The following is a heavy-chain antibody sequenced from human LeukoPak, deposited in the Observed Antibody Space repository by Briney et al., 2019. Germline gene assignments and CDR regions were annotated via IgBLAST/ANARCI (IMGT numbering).Heavy chain of an antibody. CDR3: ARDYSAVDYYDSKGGFDY. D-gene: IGHD3-22*01. V-gene: IGHV3-33*01. CDR1: GFTFSSYG. J-gene: IGHJ4*02. Sequence: GGSLRLSCAASGFTFSSYGMHWVRQAPVKALEWVAVIWYDGSNKYYADSVKGRFTISRDNSKNTLYLQMNSLRAEDTAVYYCARDYSAVDYYDSKGGFDYWGQGTLVTVSS. CDR2: IWYDGSNK.